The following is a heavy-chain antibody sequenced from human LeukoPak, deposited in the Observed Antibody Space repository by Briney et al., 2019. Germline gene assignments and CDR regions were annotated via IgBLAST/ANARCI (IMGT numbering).Heavy chain of an antibody. CDR1: GFTLSGAA. V-gene: IGHV3-73*01. J-gene: IGHJ2*01. D-gene: IGHD6-19*01. Sequence: GGSLRLSCAASGFTLSGAAMHWVRQASGKGLEWLGRIRSKADSYTTAYAASVKGRFTVSRDDSKNAAYLQMNSLKTEDTAVYYCRAAVAGDYFDLWGRGTLVTVSS. CDR2: IRSKADSYTT. CDR3: RAAVAGDYFDL.